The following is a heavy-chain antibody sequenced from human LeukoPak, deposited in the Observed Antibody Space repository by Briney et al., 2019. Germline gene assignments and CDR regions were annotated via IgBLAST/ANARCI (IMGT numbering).Heavy chain of an antibody. D-gene: IGHD1-26*01. CDR3: AKLGGMADYFAY. V-gene: IGHV3-20*04. CDR1: GFTFDDYS. Sequence: GGSLRLSCAASGFTFDDYSMSWVRQAPGKGLEWVSCINWSGGNTGYADSVKGRFTISRDNAKNSLYLQMNSLRAEDTAVYYCAKLGGMADYFAYWGQGNLVTVSS. J-gene: IGHJ4*02. CDR2: INWSGGNT.